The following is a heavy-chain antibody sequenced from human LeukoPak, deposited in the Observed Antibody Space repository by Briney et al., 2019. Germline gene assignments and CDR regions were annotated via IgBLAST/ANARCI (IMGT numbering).Heavy chain of an antibody. D-gene: IGHD4-17*01. CDR1: GYTFTGYY. CDR3: ARGGYGDRIDY. J-gene: IGHJ4*02. Sequence: ASVKVSCKASGYTFTGYYMHWVRQAPGQGLEWMGWINPNSGGTNYAQKFQGRVTMTRDTSASTVYVELSRLRSEDTAVCYCARGGYGDRIDYWGQGTLVSVSS. V-gene: IGHV1-2*02. CDR2: INPNSGGT.